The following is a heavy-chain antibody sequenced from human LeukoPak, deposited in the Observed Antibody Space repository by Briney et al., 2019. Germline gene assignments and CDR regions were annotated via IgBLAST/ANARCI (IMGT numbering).Heavy chain of an antibody. D-gene: IGHD3-10*01. CDR1: GGSISSSSYY. J-gene: IGHJ4*02. CDR2: IYYSGST. V-gene: IGHV4-39*07. CDR3: AGGSGYYFDY. Sequence: SETLSLTCTVSGGSISSSSYYWGWIRQPPGKGLEWIGSIYYSGSTYYNPSLKSRVTISVDTSKNQFSLKLSSVTAADTAVYYCAGGSGYYFDYWGQGTLVTVSS.